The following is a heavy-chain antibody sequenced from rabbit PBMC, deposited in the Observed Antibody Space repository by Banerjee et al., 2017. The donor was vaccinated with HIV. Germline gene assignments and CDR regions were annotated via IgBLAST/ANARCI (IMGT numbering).Heavy chain of an antibody. CDR1: GFDFSSYG. CDR2: IYDGSSGST. J-gene: IGHJ4*01. D-gene: IGHD4-1*01. V-gene: IGHV1S45*01. Sequence: QEQLVESGGGLVQPGGSLKLSCKASGFDFSSYGVSWVRQAPGKGLEWIACIYDGSSGSTWYASWVNGRFTISKTSSTTVTLQMTSLTAADTATYFCARDLAGVIGWNFNLWGQGTLVTVS. CDR3: ARDLAGVIGWNFNL.